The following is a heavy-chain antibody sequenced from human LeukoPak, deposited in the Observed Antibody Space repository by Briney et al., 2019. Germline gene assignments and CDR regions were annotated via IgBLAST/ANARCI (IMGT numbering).Heavy chain of an antibody. CDR3: ARGGGGTYDFWSGYPGRVFDY. D-gene: IGHD3-3*01. J-gene: IGHJ4*02. CDR1: GGSISSGDYY. CDR2: IYYSGST. Sequence: PSETLSLTCTVSGGSISSGDYYWSWIRQPPGKGLEWIGYIYYSGSTYYNPSLKSRVTISVDTSKNQFSLKLGSVTAADTAVYYCARGGGGTYDFWSGYPGRVFDYWGQGTLVTVSS. V-gene: IGHV4-30-4*08.